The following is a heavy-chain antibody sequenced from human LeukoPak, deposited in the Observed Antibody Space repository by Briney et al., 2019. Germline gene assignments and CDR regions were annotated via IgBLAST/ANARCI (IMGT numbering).Heavy chain of an antibody. J-gene: IGHJ4*02. CDR2: IWYDGSNK. D-gene: IGHD6-19*01. CDR3: AKDRRGWYLPNRFDY. Sequence: PGGSLRLSCAASGFTFSSYGMHWVRQAPGKGLEWVAVIWYDGSNKYYADSVKGRFTISRDNSKNTLYLQMNSLRAEDTAVYYCAKDRRGWYLPNRFDYWGQGTLVTVSS. V-gene: IGHV3-33*06. CDR1: GFTFSSYG.